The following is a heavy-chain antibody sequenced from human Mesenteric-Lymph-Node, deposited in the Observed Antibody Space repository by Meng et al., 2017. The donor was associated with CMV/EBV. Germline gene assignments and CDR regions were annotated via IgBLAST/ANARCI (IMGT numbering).Heavy chain of an antibody. CDR2: TNWDGRSK. J-gene: IGHJ6*02. CDR1: GFTFDDFC. V-gene: IGHV3-43D*04. CDR3: AKGVIYTISSWYYHGMDV. D-gene: IGHD3-16*01. Sequence: GGSLRLSCAASGFTFDDFCMYWVRQAPGKGLEWVSLTNWDGRSKWYADSVKGRFTISRDNRKNSLYLEMNSLKPEDTALYYCAKGVIYTISSWYYHGMDVWGQGTAVTVSS.